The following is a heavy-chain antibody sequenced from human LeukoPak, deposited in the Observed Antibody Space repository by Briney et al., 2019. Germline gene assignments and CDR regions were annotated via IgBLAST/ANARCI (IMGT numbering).Heavy chain of an antibody. D-gene: IGHD5-12*01. CDR3: ARGVDVDIVATSQGDY. V-gene: IGHV3-11*05. J-gene: IGHJ4*02. CDR1: GFTFSDYY. CDR2: ISSSSSYT. Sequence: GGSLRLSCAASGFTFSDYYMSWIRQAPGKGLEGVSYISSSSSYTNYADSVKGRFTISRDNAKNSLYLQMNSLRAEDTAVYYCARGVDVDIVATSQGDYWGQGTLVTVSS.